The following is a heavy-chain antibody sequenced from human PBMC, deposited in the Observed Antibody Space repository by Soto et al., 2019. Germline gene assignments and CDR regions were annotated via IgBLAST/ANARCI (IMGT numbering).Heavy chain of an antibody. CDR1: GFTFSSYA. CDR2: ISYDGSNK. D-gene: IGHD6-13*01. J-gene: IGHJ3*02. V-gene: IGHV3-30-3*01. Sequence: QVQLVESGGGVVQPGRSLRLSCAASGFTFSSYAMHWVRQAPGKGLEWVAVISYDGSNKYYADSVKGRFTISRDNSKNPLYLQMNCLRAEDTAVYYCVRDYGVAAASDDAFDIWGQGTMVTVSS. CDR3: VRDYGVAAASDDAFDI.